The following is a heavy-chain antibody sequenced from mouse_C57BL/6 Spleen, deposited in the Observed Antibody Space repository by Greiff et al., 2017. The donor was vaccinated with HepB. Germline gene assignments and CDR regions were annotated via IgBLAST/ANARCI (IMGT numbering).Heavy chain of an antibody. Sequence: QVHVQQSGPELVKPGASVKLSCKASGYTFTSYDINWVKQRPGQGLEWIGWIYPRDGSTKYNEKFKGKATLTVDTSSSTAYMELHSLTSEDSAVYFCAKGSLTGRNYYAMDYWGQGTSVTVSS. CDR2: IYPRDGST. J-gene: IGHJ4*01. D-gene: IGHD4-1*01. CDR1: GYTFTSYD. V-gene: IGHV1-85*01. CDR3: AKGSLTGRNYYAMDY.